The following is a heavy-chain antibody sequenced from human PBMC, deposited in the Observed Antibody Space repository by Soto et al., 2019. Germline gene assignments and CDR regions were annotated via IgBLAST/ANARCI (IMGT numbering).Heavy chain of an antibody. CDR3: ARQLLSRSSYDVSGSYSFDY. CDR2: IYYSGST. D-gene: IGHD3-22*01. J-gene: IGHJ4*02. V-gene: IGHV4-30-4*01. Sequence: SETLSLTCTVSGGSLSSGDSYWGWIRQPPGKGLEWIGYIYYSGSTYYNPSLKSRLTISIDTSKNQFSLRLSSVTAADTAVFYCARQLLSRSSYDVSGSYSFDYWGQGTLVTVSS. CDR1: GGSLSSGDSY.